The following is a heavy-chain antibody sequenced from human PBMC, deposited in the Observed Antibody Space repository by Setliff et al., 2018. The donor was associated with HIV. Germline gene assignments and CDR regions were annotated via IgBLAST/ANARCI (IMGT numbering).Heavy chain of an antibody. CDR1: GYTFTSYY. J-gene: IGHJ6*02. CDR2: INPHSGDT. CDR3: ARAPTLFGVEYYYYFGMDV. D-gene: IGHD3-3*01. V-gene: IGHV1-2*02. Sequence: ASVKVSCKASGYTFTSYYMHWVRQAPGQGLEWMGTINPHSGDTNYAQKFQDRVTMTRDTSVNIAYMQLSRLRSDDTAVYYCARAPTLFGVEYYYYFGMDVWGQGTTVTVSS.